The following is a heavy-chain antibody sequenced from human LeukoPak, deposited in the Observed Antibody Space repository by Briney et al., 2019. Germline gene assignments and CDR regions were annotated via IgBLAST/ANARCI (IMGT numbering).Heavy chain of an antibody. CDR3: ARKITVWGSYPRHLSPFDY. J-gene: IGHJ4*02. D-gene: IGHD3-16*02. CDR1: GGSLSSSSYY. Sequence: AETLSLTCTVSGGSLSSSSYYWGWIRQHPGKGLDWIGSIYYSGSTYYNPSLKSRVTISVDTSKNQFSLRVSSVTAADTAVYYCARKITVWGSYPRHLSPFDYWGQGTLLTVSS. CDR2: IYYSGST. V-gene: IGHV4-39*01.